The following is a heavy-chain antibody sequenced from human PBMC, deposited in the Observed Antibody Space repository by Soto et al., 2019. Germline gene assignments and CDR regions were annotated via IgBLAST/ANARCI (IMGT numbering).Heavy chain of an antibody. J-gene: IGHJ4*02. CDR1: GGTFSTYT. V-gene: IGHV1-69*02. CDR3: ARGPTAGDSAMHY. Sequence: QVQLVQSGAEVKKPGSSVKVSCKTSGGTFSTYTLSWVRQAAGQGLEWMGRIIPVLDKANYAQKFQGRVTITADRYTSIAYMELSSLRSDDTAIYYCARGPTAGDSAMHYWGLGTLVSVSS. CDR2: IIPVLDKA. D-gene: IGHD2-2*01.